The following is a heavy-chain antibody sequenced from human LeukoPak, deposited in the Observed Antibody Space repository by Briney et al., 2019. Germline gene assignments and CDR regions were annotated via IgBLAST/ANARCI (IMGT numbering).Heavy chain of an antibody. CDR2: ISSSSSTI. CDR3: ARELNYYDSSGYPVYFDY. J-gene: IGHJ4*02. D-gene: IGHD3-22*01. V-gene: IGHV3-48*01. Sequence: LSXAXXGFTXXSYSMNWVRQAPGKGLEWVSYISSSSSTIYYADSVKGRFTISRDNAKNSLYLQMNSLRAEDTAVYYCARELNYYDSSGYPVYFDYWGQGTLVTVSS. CDR1: GFTXXSYS.